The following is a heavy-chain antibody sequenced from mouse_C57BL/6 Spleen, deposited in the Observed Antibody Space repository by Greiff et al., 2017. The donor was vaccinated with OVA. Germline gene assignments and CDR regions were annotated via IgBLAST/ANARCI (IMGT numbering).Heavy chain of an antibody. Sequence: VQLQQSGAELVRPGASVKLSCTASGFNIKDYYMHWVKQRPEQGLEWIGRIDPEDGDTEYAPKFQGKATMTAETSSNTAYLQLSSLTAEYTAVYYCTTSYDYDGDYYAMDCWGQRTSGTVSS. CDR3: TTSYDYDGDYYAMDC. CDR1: GFNIKDYY. V-gene: IGHV14-1*01. CDR2: IDPEDGDT. J-gene: IGHJ4*01. D-gene: IGHD2-4*01.